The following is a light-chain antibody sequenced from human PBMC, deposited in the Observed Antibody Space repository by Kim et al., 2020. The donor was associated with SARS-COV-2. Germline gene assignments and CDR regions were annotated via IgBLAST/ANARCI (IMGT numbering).Light chain of an antibody. J-gene: IGLJ2*01. V-gene: IGLV3-19*01. CDR1: SLRSYY. CDR3: KSPDSNDNAV. Sequence: SSELTQDPAVSVALGQTVRITCQGDSLRSYYATWYQQKPGQAPILVIYGKNNRPSGIPDRFSGSSSGNTASLTITGTQAGDEADYYCKSPDSNDNAVFGGGT. CDR2: GKN.